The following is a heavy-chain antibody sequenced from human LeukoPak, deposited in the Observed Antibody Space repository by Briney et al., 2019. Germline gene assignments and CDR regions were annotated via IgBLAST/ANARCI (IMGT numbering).Heavy chain of an antibody. CDR1: GFTFSDYY. V-gene: IGHV3-11*05. D-gene: IGHD2/OR15-2a*01. CDR3: AKVGEMSTTLYYFDY. CDR2: ISSSSSYT. J-gene: IGHJ4*02. Sequence: GGSLRLSCAASGFTFSDYYMSWIRQAPGKGPEWVSYISSSSSYTNYADSVKGRFTISRDNAKNSLYLQMNSLRAEDTAVYYCAKVGEMSTTLYYFDYWGQGTLVTVSS.